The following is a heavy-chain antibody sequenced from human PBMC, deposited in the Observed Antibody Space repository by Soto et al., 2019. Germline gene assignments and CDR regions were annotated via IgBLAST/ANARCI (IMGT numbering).Heavy chain of an antibody. CDR2: IIPIFGTA. J-gene: IGHJ3*02. D-gene: IGHD3-22*01. V-gene: IGHV1-69*13. CDR1: GGTFSSYA. Sequence: GASVKVSCKXSGGTFSSYAISWVRQAPGQGLEWMGGIIPIFGTANYAQKFQGRVTITADESTSTAYMELSSLRSEDTAVYYCARRRITMIVVVMVDDAFDIWGQGTMVTVSS. CDR3: ARRRITMIVVVMVDDAFDI.